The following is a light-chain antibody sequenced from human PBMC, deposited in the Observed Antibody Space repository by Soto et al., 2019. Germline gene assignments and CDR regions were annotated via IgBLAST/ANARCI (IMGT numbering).Light chain of an antibody. V-gene: IGLV2-14*01. J-gene: IGLJ1*01. Sequence: QSVLTQPASVSGSPGQSITISCTGTSSDIGNYDFVSWYQQVPGTAPKAMIYEVSSRPSGASNRFSGSKSGNTASLTISGLQAEDEADYYCSSYTSSSTYVFGTGTKVTVL. CDR1: SSDIGNYDF. CDR3: SSYTSSSTYV. CDR2: EVS.